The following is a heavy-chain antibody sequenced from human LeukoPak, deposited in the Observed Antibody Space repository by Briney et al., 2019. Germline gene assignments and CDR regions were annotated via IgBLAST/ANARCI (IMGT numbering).Heavy chain of an antibody. Sequence: SGPTLVNPTQTLTLTCTFSGFSLSTSGVGVGWIRQPPGKALEWLALIYWNDDKRYSPSLKSRLTITKDTSKNQVVLTMTNMDPVDTATYYCAHRQRRGYSGYDPGAFDIWGQGTMVTVSS. V-gene: IGHV2-5*01. CDR1: GFSLSTSGVG. D-gene: IGHD5-12*01. CDR2: IYWNDDK. J-gene: IGHJ3*02. CDR3: AHRQRRGYSGYDPGAFDI.